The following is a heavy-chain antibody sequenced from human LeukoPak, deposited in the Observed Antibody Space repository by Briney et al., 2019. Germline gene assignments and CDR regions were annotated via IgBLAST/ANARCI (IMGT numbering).Heavy chain of an antibody. CDR3: ARGSSPTGDYFYY. V-gene: IGHV3-21*01. D-gene: IGHD6-13*01. CDR1: GFTFSSYS. CDR2: ISSSSSYI. Sequence: GGSLRLSCAASGFTFSSYSMNWVRQAPGKGLEWVSSISSSSSYIYYADSVKGRFTISRDNAKNSLYLQMNSLRAEDTAVYYCARGSSPTGDYFYYWGQGTLVTVSS. J-gene: IGHJ4*02.